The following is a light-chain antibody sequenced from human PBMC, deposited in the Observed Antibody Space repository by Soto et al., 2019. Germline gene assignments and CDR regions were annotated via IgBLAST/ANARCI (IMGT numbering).Light chain of an antibody. V-gene: IGKV1-39*01. Sequence: DIQMTQSPSSLSASVGDRVTITCRASQYITTYLNWYQHKPGTAPKLLIYGASSLQSGVPSRFSGNGSGTDFTLTISSLQPEDFATYYCQQLNSYPRALTFGGGTKVDI. J-gene: IGKJ4*01. CDR3: QQLNSYPRALT. CDR2: GAS. CDR1: QYITTY.